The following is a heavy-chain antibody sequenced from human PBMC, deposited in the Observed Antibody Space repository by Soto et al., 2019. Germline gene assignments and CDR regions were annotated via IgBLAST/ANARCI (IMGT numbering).Heavy chain of an antibody. J-gene: IGHJ5*02. CDR2: IYYSGST. CDR1: GGSISSSSYY. CDR3: ARLVGYYDILTGYLSHWFDP. D-gene: IGHD3-9*01. Sequence: PSETLSLTCTVSGGSISSSSYYWGWIRQPPGKGLEWIGSIYYSGSTYYNPSLKSRVTISVDTSKNQFSLKLSSVTAADTAVYYCARLVGYYDILTGYLSHWFDPWGQGTLVTSPQ. V-gene: IGHV4-39*01.